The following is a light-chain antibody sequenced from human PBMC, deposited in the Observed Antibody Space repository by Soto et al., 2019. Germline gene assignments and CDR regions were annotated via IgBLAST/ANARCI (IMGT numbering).Light chain of an antibody. Sequence: QSALTQPRSVSGSLGQSVTISCTGTSSDVGSYNYVSWYQQHPGKAPKVMIYDVSERPSGVPDRFSGSKSGNTASLTVSGLQAEDEADYYCCSYAGSPPYVFGTGTKVTVL. V-gene: IGLV2-11*01. CDR1: SSDVGSYNY. J-gene: IGLJ1*01. CDR3: CSYAGSPPYV. CDR2: DVS.